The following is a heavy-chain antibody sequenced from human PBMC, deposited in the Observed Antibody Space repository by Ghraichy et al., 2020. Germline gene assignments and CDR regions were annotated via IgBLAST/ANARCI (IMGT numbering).Heavy chain of an antibody. D-gene: IGHD3-10*01. V-gene: IGHV4-59*01. Sequence: SETLSPTCSVSGGSISSYYWTWIRQPPGKGLEWIGFMYHSGSPKYNPSLKSRVIISADTSKNQFSLTLRSVTAADTAVYYCARDLANHYGSGSLYYGMDVWGQGTTVTVS. CDR2: MYHSGSP. CDR3: ARDLANHYGSGSLYYGMDV. J-gene: IGHJ6*02. CDR1: GGSISSYY.